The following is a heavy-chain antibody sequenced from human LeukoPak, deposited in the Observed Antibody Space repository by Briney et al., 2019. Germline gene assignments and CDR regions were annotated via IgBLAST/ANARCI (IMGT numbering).Heavy chain of an antibody. Sequence: GESLKISCKGSGYSFTSYWIAWVRQMPGKGLEWMGIIYPGDSDTRYSPSFQGQVTISADKPISTAYLQWSSLKASDTAMYYCARTHYYGSGSYFHFQHWGQGTLVTVSS. D-gene: IGHD3-10*01. CDR1: GYSFTSYW. CDR2: IYPGDSDT. J-gene: IGHJ1*01. V-gene: IGHV5-51*04. CDR3: ARTHYYGSGSYFHFQH.